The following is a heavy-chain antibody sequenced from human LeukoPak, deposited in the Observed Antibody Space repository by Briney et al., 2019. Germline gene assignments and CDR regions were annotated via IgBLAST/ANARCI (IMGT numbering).Heavy chain of an antibody. V-gene: IGHV3-23*01. CDR1: GFTFSTYG. J-gene: IGHJ6*02. CDR3: AKDRGV. CDR2: MSGSGDST. Sequence: GGSLRLSWAAAGFTFSTYGMSWVRQVAGEGLEWVSGMSGSGDSTYYADSVKGRFTISRDNSKNTLFLQMNSLRAEDTALYYCAKDRGVWGQGTTVTVSS.